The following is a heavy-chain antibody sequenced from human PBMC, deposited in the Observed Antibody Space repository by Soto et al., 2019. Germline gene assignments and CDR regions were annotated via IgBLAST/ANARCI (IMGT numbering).Heavy chain of an antibody. CDR1: GGSFSGFY. D-gene: IGHD2-15*01. Sequence: QVQLQQWGAGLLKPSETLSLTCAVYGGSFSGFYWSWNRQPPGKGLEWIGEINHSGSTRYNPSLKSRVTISADTYKDQFSLQLSSVTAAYTAVYYCVSKLGSCTGGSCNWYFDLWGRGTLVTVSS. CDR2: INHSGST. J-gene: IGHJ2*01. V-gene: IGHV4-34*01. CDR3: VSKLGSCTGGSCNWYFDL.